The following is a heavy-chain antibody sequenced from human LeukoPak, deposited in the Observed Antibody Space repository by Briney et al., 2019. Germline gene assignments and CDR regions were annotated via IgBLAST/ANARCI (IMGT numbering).Heavy chain of an antibody. V-gene: IGHV4-39*07. D-gene: IGHD4-23*01. J-gene: IGHJ4*02. CDR1: GGSISSSSYY. CDR2: IYYSGST. CDR3: ARVYYGGKHFDY. Sequence: SETLSLTCTVSGGSISSSSYYWGWIRQPPGKGLEWIGSIYYSGSTYYNPSLKSRVTISVDTSKNQFSLKLSSVTAADTAVYYCARVYYGGKHFDYWGQGTLVTVPS.